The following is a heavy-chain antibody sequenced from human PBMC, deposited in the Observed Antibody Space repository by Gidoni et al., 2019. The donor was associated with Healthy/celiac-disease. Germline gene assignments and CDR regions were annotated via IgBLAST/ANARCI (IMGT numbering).Heavy chain of an antibody. Sequence: EVQLVESGGGLVKPGGSLRLSCAASGFTFSSYSMNWVRQAPGKGLEWVSSISSSSSYIYYADSVKGRFTISRDNAKNSLYLQMNSLRAEDTAVYYCARGGSSVSSDAFDIWGQGTMVTVSS. CDR2: ISSSSSYI. CDR1: GFTFSSYS. D-gene: IGHD3-16*02. CDR3: ARGGSSVSSDAFDI. V-gene: IGHV3-21*01. J-gene: IGHJ3*02.